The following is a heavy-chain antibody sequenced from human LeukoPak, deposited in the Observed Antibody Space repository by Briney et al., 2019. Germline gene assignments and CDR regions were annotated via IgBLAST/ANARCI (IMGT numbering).Heavy chain of an antibody. Sequence: SVKVSCKASGGTFSSYTISWGRQAPGQGLEWMGRIIPILGIANYAQKFQGRVTITADKSTSTAYMELSSLRSEDTAVYYCARTGRVYYDSSGYFERAFDYWGQGTLVTVSS. CDR1: GGTFSSYT. J-gene: IGHJ4*02. D-gene: IGHD3-22*01. CDR3: ARTGRVYYDSSGYFERAFDY. V-gene: IGHV1-69*02. CDR2: IIPILGIA.